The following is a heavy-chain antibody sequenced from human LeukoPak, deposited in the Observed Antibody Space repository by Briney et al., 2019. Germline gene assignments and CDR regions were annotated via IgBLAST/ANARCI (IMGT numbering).Heavy chain of an antibody. V-gene: IGHV4-38-2*01. D-gene: IGHD3-3*01. CDR3: ASYDFWSGRGFDI. CDR1: GYSISSGYY. CDR2: IYHSGST. Sequence: PLETLSLTCAVSGYSISSGYYWGWIRQPPGKGLEWIGSIYHSGSTYYNPSLKSRVTISVDTSKNQFSLKLSSVTAADTAVYYCASYDFWSGRGFDIWGQGTMVTVSS. J-gene: IGHJ3*02.